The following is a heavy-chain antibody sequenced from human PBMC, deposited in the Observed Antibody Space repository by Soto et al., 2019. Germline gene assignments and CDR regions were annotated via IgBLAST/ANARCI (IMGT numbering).Heavy chain of an antibody. V-gene: IGHV2-5*02. CDR3: AHTGKGIWGSYRYSFYFDY. D-gene: IGHD3-16*02. CDR1: GFSLSTSGVG. CDR2: IYWDDDK. J-gene: IGHJ4*02. Sequence: ASGPTLVNPTQTLTLTCTFSGFSLSTSGVGVGWIRQPPGKALEWLALIYWDDDKRYSPSLKSRLTITKDTSKNQVVLTMTNMDPVDTATYYCAHTGKGIWGSYRYSFYFDYWGQGTLVTVSS.